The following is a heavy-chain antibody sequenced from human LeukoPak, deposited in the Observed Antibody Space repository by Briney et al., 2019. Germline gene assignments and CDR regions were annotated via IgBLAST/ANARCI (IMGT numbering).Heavy chain of an antibody. CDR1: GFTFSSYG. CDR2: ISYDGSNK. Sequence: GGSLRLSCAASGFTFSSYGMHWVRPAPGEGLEWVAVISYDGSNKYYADSVKGRFTISRDNSKNTLYLQMNSLRAEDTAVYYCAKGGKRWLQSPGAYFDYWGQGTLVTVSS. J-gene: IGHJ4*02. CDR3: AKGGKRWLQSPGAYFDY. D-gene: IGHD5-24*01. V-gene: IGHV3-30*18.